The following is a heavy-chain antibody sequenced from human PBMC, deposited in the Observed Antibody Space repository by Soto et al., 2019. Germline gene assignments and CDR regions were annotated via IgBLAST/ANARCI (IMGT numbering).Heavy chain of an antibody. D-gene: IGHD1-26*01. V-gene: IGHV1-69*13. CDR3: ARGWETVGTTTPFAY. Sequence: ASVKVSCKASGGTFSTYAITWLRQAPGQGLEWMGGIIPMFGTANYAQKFRGRVTVTADESTSTAHMELSSLRSEDTAVYYCARGWETVGTTTPFAYWGQGTLVTVSS. CDR2: IIPMFGTA. CDR1: GGTFSTYA. J-gene: IGHJ4*02.